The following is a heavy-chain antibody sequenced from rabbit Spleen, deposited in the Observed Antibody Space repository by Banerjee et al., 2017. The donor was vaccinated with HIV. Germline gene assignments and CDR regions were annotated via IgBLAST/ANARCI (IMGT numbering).Heavy chain of an antibody. CDR3: ARDYTVGYAGYVYAFRL. CDR1: GFSFNSGYD. D-gene: IGHD6-1*01. J-gene: IGHJ4*01. CDR2: AYAGSSGST. Sequence: QQLVESGGGLVKPGASLTLTCKGSGFSFNSGYDMCWVRQAPGKGLEWVACAYAGSSGSTYSATWAKGRFTISKTSSTTVTLQMTSLTAADTATYFCARDYTVGYAGYVYAFRLWGPGTLVTVS. V-gene: IGHV1S40*01.